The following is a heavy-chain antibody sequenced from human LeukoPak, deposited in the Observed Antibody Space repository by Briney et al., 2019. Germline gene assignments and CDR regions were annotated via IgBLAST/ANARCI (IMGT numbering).Heavy chain of an antibody. CDR2: ISWNSGSI. V-gene: IGHV3-9*01. D-gene: IGHD1-26*01. Sequence: GRSLRLSCAASGLTFDDYAMHWVRQAPGKGLEWVSGISWNSGSIGYADSVKGRFTISRDNAKNSLYLQMNSLRAEDTALYYCASSGSYGFDYWGQGTLVTVSS. CDR3: ASSGSYGFDY. CDR1: GLTFDDYA. J-gene: IGHJ4*02.